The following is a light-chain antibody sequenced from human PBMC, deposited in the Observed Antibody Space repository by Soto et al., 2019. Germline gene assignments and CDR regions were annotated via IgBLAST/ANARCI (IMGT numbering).Light chain of an antibody. V-gene: IGKV3-20*01. CDR3: QQYSSSPSLFT. Sequence: EIVLTQSPGTLSLSPGDRATLSCRASQSVSSTYLAWYQQKPGQAPRLLIYDASSRATGIPDRFSGSGSGTDFHLTLSPLEAEDLAGYYCQQYSSSPSLFTFGPGTKVDIK. CDR1: QSVSSTY. CDR2: DAS. J-gene: IGKJ3*01.